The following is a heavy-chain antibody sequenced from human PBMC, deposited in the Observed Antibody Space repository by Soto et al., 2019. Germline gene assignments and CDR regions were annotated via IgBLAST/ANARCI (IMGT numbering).Heavy chain of an antibody. Sequence: QLQLQESGPGLVKPSETLSLTCTVSGGSISSRSYYWGWIRQPPGKGLEWIGSIYYSGSTYYNPSLKSRVTISVDTSKNQFSLKLSSVTAADTAVYYCARQRLIAVAGLDFDYWGQGTLVTVSS. V-gene: IGHV4-39*01. CDR1: GGSISSRSYY. CDR3: ARQRLIAVAGLDFDY. D-gene: IGHD6-19*01. J-gene: IGHJ4*02. CDR2: IYYSGST.